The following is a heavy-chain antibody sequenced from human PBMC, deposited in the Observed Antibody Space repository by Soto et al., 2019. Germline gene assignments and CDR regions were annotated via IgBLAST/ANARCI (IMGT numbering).Heavy chain of an antibody. J-gene: IGHJ5*02. V-gene: IGHV1-69*01. D-gene: IGHD6-13*01. Sequence: QVQLVQSGAEVKKPGSSVKVSCKASGGTFSSYAISWVRQAPGQGLEWMGGIIPIFGTANYAQKFQGRVTITADESTSTAYMELSSLRSEDTAVHYCASGVEKGSSWYNWFDPWGQGTLVTVSS. CDR1: GGTFSSYA. CDR2: IIPIFGTA. CDR3: ASGVEKGSSWYNWFDP.